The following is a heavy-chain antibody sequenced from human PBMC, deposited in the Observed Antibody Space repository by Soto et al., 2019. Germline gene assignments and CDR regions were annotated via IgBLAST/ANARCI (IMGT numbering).Heavy chain of an antibody. CDR2: IYSTGTT. CDR3: ARQAHGNDVAPVDY. J-gene: IGHJ4*02. V-gene: IGHV4-39*01. CDR1: GDSISSSSYY. D-gene: IGHD2-8*01. Sequence: SETLSLTCNVFGDSISSSSYYWGWIRQTPGKGLEWIGSIYSTGTTHYNPSLKSRLAISVDTSKNQFSLTLTSVTAADTAVYYCARQAHGNDVAPVDYWGQGNLVTVSS.